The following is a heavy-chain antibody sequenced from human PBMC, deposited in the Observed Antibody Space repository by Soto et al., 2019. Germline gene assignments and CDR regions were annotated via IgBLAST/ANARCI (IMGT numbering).Heavy chain of an antibody. CDR3: AREDRARETGLVPAAIDGMDV. CDR2: IIPIFGIA. J-gene: IGHJ6*02. V-gene: IGHV1-69*08. Sequence: QVQLVQSGAEVKKPGSSVKVSCKASGGTFSRYSITWVRQAPGHGLEWIGRIIPIFGIASYAQKFQGSVTLTSHESTSTATRELSSLRSDDTAVYYCAREDRARETGLVPAAIDGMDVWGQGTTVTVSS. D-gene: IGHD2-2*01. CDR1: GGTFSRYS.